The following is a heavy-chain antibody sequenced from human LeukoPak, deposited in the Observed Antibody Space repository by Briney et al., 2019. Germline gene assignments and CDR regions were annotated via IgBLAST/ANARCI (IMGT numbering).Heavy chain of an antibody. V-gene: IGHV1-8*01. J-gene: IGHJ4*02. D-gene: IGHD3-10*01. Sequence: ASVKVSCKASGYTYTSYDINWVRQATGQGLEWMGWMNPNSGNTGYAQKFQGRVTMTRNTSISTAYMELSSLRSEDTGGYYCASRVYGLGPYFGEWGQGTLVSVSS. CDR3: ASRVYGLGPYFGE. CDR1: GYTYTSYD. CDR2: MNPNSGNT.